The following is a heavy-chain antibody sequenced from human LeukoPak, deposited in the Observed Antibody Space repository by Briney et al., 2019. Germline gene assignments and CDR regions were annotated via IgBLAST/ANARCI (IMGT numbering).Heavy chain of an antibody. CDR3: AKTVEMATVGEVNWFDP. J-gene: IGHJ5*02. Sequence: GGSLRLSCAASGFTFSSYAMSWVRQAPGKGLEWVSSIGGLGGSTFYAVSVKGRFTISRDNSKNTLYLQMNSLRAEDTAVYYCAKTVEMATVGEVNWFDPWGQGTLVTVSS. CDR1: GFTFSSYA. CDR2: IGGLGGST. V-gene: IGHV3-23*01. D-gene: IGHD5-24*01.